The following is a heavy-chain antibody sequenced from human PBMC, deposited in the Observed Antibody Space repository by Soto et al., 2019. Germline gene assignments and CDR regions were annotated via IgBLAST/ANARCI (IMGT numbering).Heavy chain of an antibody. J-gene: IGHJ6*03. V-gene: IGHV3-30*18. D-gene: IGHD2-15*01. CDR3: AKGAGYCSGGSCYSVTVHYYYYMDV. CDR2: ISYDGSNK. CDR1: GFTFSSYG. Sequence: QVQLVESGGGVVQPGRSLRLSCAASGFTFSSYGMHWVRQAPGKGLEWVAVISYDGSNKYYADSVKGRFTISRDNSKNKLYLQMNSLRAEDTAVYYCAKGAGYCSGGSCYSVTVHYYYYMDVWGKGTTVTVSS.